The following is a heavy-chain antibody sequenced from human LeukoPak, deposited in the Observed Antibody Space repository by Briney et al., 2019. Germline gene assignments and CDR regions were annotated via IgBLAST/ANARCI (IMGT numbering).Heavy chain of an antibody. V-gene: IGHV3-15*05. D-gene: IGHD2-2*01. Sequence: GGSLRLSCAASGFTFSNAWMTWVRQAPGKGLEWVGRIYRNADGGTTDYAAPVKGRFTISRDDSKNTLYLQMNSLKTEDTAVYYCTTDSYCSTTTCYASSNYYYGLDAWGHGTSVTVSS. J-gene: IGHJ6*02. CDR3: TTDSYCSTTTCYASSNYYYGLDA. CDR1: GFTFSNAW. CDR2: IYRNADGGTT.